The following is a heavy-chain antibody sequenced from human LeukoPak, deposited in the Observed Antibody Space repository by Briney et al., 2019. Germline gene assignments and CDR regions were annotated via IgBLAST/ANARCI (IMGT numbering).Heavy chain of an antibody. V-gene: IGHV4-59*01. CDR3: ARTGSTVTMLYPFDH. CDR1: GASIRSYY. J-gene: IGHJ4*02. D-gene: IGHD4-17*01. CDR2: IYYSGST. Sequence: SETLSLTCTVSGASIRSYYWSWIRQPPGKGLEWIGYIYYSGSTNYNPSLKSRVSISVDTSKSQCSLKLSSVTAADTAVYYCARTGSTVTMLYPFDHWGQGTLVTVSS.